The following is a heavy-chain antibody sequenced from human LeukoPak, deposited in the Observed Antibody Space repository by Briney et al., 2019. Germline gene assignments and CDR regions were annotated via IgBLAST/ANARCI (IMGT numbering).Heavy chain of an antibody. CDR3: ARAFRARYFDL. D-gene: IGHD2/OR15-2a*01. CDR1: GGSISSSSYY. V-gene: IGHV4-39*01. CDR2: IYYSGST. J-gene: IGHJ2*01. Sequence: PSETLSLTRTVSGGSISSSSYYWGWIRRPPGKGLEWIGIIYYSGSTYYNPSLKGRVTISVDTSKNQFSLKLSSVTAADTAVYYCARAFRARYFDLWGRGTLVTVSS.